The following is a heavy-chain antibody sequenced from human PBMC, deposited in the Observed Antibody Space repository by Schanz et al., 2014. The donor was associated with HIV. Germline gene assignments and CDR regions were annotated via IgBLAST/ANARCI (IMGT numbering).Heavy chain of an antibody. V-gene: IGHV3-23*01. CDR1: GFTFYNYA. Sequence: EVRLLESGGGLVQPGGSLRLSCAVSGFTFYNYAMNWVRQAPGKGLEYVATISGGGRDKYYADSVRGRVTISRDNAKTLLYLQMNSLRDEDTAVYYCARDCLSGCPADYWGQGTLITVSS. CDR2: ISGGGRDK. J-gene: IGHJ4*02. D-gene: IGHD5-12*01. CDR3: ARDCLSGCPADY.